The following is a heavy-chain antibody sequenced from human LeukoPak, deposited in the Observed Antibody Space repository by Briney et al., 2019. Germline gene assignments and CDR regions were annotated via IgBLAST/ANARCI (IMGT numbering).Heavy chain of an antibody. D-gene: IGHD2-15*01. J-gene: IGHJ6*03. CDR2: IFHSGRT. CDR1: GGSISSSSYY. V-gene: IGHV4-39*07. Sequence: SETLSLTCTVSGGSISSSSYYWGWIRQPPGKGLEWIGSIFHSGRTYHNPSLKSRLTISEDTSKNRFSLKLSSVTAADTAVYYCAREACSGGSCYFFPYYYMDAWGKGTTVTVSS. CDR3: AREACSGGSCYFFPYYYMDA.